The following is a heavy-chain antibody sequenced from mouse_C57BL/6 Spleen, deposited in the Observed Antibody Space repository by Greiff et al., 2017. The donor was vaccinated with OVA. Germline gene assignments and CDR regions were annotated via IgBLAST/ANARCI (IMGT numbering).Heavy chain of an antibody. J-gene: IGHJ3*01. V-gene: IGHV1-76*01. CDR2: IYPGSGNT. Sequence: VQLQQSGAELVRPGASVKLSCTASGYTFTDYYINWVQQRPGQGLEWIARIYPGSGNTYYNEKFKGKATLTAEKSSSTAYMQLSSLTSDDSAVYFCAREGLSHDYDGGFAYWGQGTLVTVSA. CDR3: AREGLSHDYDGGFAY. CDR1: GYTFTDYY. D-gene: IGHD2-4*01.